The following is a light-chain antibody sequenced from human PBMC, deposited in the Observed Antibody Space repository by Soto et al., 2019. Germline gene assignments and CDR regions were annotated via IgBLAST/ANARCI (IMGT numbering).Light chain of an antibody. CDR1: SANIGNND. J-gene: IGLJ2*01. V-gene: IGLV1-51*01. Sequence: SVLTQPPSVSAAPGQKVTISCSGGSANIGNNDVSWYQQLPGTAPKLLIYDNNKRPSGIPDRFSGSKSGTSATLGITGLQTGDEADYCCGTWDSSLSAVVFGGGTKVTVL. CDR2: DNN. CDR3: GTWDSSLSAVV.